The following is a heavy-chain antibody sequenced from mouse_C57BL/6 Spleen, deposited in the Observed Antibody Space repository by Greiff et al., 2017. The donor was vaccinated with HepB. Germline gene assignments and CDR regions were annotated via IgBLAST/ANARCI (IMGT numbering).Heavy chain of an antibody. CDR3: ASHLLWSYYYAMDY. Sequence: EVKVVESGGDLVKPGGSLKLSCAASGFTFSSYGMSWVRQTPDKRLEWVATISSGGSYTYYPDSVKGRFTISRDNAKNTLYLQMSSLKSEDTAMYYCASHLLWSYYYAMDYWGQGTSVTVSS. CDR1: GFTFSSYG. CDR2: ISSGGSYT. D-gene: IGHD2-1*01. V-gene: IGHV5-6*01. J-gene: IGHJ4*01.